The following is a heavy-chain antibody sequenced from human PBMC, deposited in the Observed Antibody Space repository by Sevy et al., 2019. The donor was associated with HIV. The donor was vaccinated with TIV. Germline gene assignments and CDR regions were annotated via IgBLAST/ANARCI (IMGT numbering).Heavy chain of an antibody. CDR3: ASGGNGDFWSYEYYYYGMDV. D-gene: IGHD3-3*01. V-gene: IGHV1-8*01. CDR2: MSPNTGAT. J-gene: IGHJ6*02. Sequence: ASVKVSCEASGYTVTSYDINWVRQATGQGLEWMGWMSPNTGATGFAQRFEGRVTLTRNTSISTAYMELSSLTYEDTAVYYCASGGNGDFWSYEYYYYGMDVWGQGTTVTVSS. CDR1: GYTVTSYD.